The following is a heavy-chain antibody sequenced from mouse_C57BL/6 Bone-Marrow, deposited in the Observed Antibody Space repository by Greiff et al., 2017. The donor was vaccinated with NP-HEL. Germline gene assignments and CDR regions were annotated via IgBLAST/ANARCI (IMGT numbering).Heavy chain of an antibody. CDR3: AREVSLTGTRWYFDV. Sequence: VQLQQPGAELVKPGASVKLSCKASGYTFTSYWMHWVKQRPGQGLEWIGMIHPNSGSTNYNEKFKSKATLTVDKSSSTAYMQLSSLTSEDSAVYYCAREVSLTGTRWYFDVWGTGTTVTVSS. J-gene: IGHJ1*03. CDR1: GYTFTSYW. CDR2: IHPNSGST. D-gene: IGHD4-1*01. V-gene: IGHV1-64*01.